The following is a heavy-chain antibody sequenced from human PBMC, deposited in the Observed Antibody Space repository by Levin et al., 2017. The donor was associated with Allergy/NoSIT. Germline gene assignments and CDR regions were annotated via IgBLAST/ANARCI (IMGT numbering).Heavy chain of an antibody. CDR2: IYSGDSDT. D-gene: IGHD1-1*01. CDR1: GYSFTSYW. J-gene: IGHJ6*03. CDR3: ARRGTRDYYYYMDV. V-gene: IGHV5-51*01. Sequence: GGSLRLSCQGSGYSFTSYWIGWVRQMPGKGLEWMGIIYSGDSDTIYSPSFQGQVTLSADKSISTAYLHRSSLKASDTAIYYCARRGTRDYYYYMDVWGKGTTVTVSS.